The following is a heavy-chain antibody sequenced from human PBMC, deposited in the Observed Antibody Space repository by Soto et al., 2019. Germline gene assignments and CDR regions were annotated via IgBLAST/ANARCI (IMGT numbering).Heavy chain of an antibody. CDR3: VKFRGRAYHYYYMDV. CDR1: GFSFSTYG. Sequence: DVQLLESGGGLAQRGGSLRLSCAASGFSFSTYGMPWVRQAPGKGLEWVSYGGSGGSTYYEDYVKGGFTISRDNSKNKLYLKMHSLRAEETAVYYCVKFRGRAYHYYYMDVWGNGTTVTVSS. V-gene: IGHV3-23*01. CDR2: GGSGGST. D-gene: IGHD3-16*01. J-gene: IGHJ6*03.